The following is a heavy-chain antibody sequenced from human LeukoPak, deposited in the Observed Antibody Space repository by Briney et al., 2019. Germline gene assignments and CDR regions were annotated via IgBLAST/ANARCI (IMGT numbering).Heavy chain of an antibody. J-gene: IGHJ4*02. CDR2: IWYDGSNK. Sequence: GGSLRLSCAASGFTFSSYGMHCVRQAPGKGLEWVAVIWYDGSNKYYADSVKGRFTISRDNAKNTLYLQMNSLRAEDTAVYYCARDRSGYDSHWGQGTLVTVSS. V-gene: IGHV3-33*01. D-gene: IGHD5-12*01. CDR1: GFTFSSYG. CDR3: ARDRSGYDSH.